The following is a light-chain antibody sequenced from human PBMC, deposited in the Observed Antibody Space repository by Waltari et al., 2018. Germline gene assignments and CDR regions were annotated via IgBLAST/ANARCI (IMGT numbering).Light chain of an antibody. V-gene: IGLV4-69*01. CDR2: VNSDGSH. Sequence: QLVLTQSPSASASLGASVKLTCTLSSGHSTNVIAWLQKRPEKGPRNLMKVNSDGSHNKGDEIPDRVSGSSSGAERYLTISSLQSEDEADYYCQTGGHGTWVFGGGTKLTVL. CDR1: SGHSTNV. J-gene: IGLJ3*02. CDR3: QTGGHGTWV.